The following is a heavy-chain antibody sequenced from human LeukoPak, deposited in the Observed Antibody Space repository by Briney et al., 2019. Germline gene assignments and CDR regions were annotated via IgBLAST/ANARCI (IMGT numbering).Heavy chain of an antibody. D-gene: IGHD3-22*01. CDR1: GGSISSSNW. Sequence: SGTLSLTCAVSGGSISSSNWWSWVRQPPGKGLEWIGSIYYSGSTYYNPSLKSRVTISVDTSKNQFSLKLSSVTAADTAVYYCASLAHYYDSSGYWEGAFDIWGQGTMVTVSS. J-gene: IGHJ3*02. CDR2: IYYSGST. V-gene: IGHV4-4*02. CDR3: ASLAHYYDSSGYWEGAFDI.